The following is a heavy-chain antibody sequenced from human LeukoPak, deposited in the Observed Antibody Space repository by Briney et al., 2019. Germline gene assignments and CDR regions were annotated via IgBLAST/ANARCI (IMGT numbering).Heavy chain of an antibody. D-gene: IGHD3-22*01. CDR1: GFTVSSNY. CDR3: ASLSSGYYFPDDY. J-gene: IGHJ4*02. Sequence: PGGSLRLSCAASGFTVSSNYMSWVRQAPGKGLEWVSVIYSGGSTYYADSVKGRFTTSRDNSKNTLYLQMNSLRAEDTAVYYCASLSSGYYFPDDYWGQGTLVTVSS. V-gene: IGHV3-53*01. CDR2: IYSGGST.